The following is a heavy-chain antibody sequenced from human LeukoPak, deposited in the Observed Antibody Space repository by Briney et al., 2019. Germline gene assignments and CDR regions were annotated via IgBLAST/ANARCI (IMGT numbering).Heavy chain of an antibody. D-gene: IGHD4-17*01. CDR2: IWYDGSNK. CDR1: GFTFSSYG. V-gene: IGHV3-33*06. CDR3: AKVVSTVTTRDHDAFDI. J-gene: IGHJ3*02. Sequence: PGGSLRLSCAASGFTFSSYGMHWVRQAPGKGLEWVAVIWYDGSNKYYADSVKGRFTIPRDNSKNTLYLQMNSLRAEDTAVYYCAKVVSTVTTRDHDAFDIWGQGTMVTVSS.